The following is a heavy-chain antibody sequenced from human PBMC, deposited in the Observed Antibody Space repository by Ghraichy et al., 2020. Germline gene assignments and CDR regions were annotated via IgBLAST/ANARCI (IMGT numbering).Heavy chain of an antibody. V-gene: IGHV4-61*01. Sequence: SETLSLTCTVSGGSVNSGSYYWNWIRQPPGKGREWIEHLYHSGSTSYSPSLKSRLTISLDTSKNQFSLRLTSVTAADTAIYYCARGEGPGRDFDYSAQGTLASVSS. CDR3: ARGEGPGRDFDY. D-gene: IGHD1-1*01. CDR1: GGSVNSGSYY. CDR2: LYHSGST. J-gene: IGHJ4*02.